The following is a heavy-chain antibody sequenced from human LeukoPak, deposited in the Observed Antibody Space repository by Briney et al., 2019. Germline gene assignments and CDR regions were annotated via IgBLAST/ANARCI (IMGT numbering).Heavy chain of an antibody. Sequence: GASVKVSCKAFGGTFSSYAISWVRQAPGQGLEWMGGIIPLFGTADYIQKFQGRVTITADESTNTAYMELSSLRSEDTAVYYCARGTKEDCSSSSCDWGDAFAIWGQGTMVTVSS. D-gene: IGHD2-2*01. V-gene: IGHV1-69*13. CDR1: GGTFSSYA. J-gene: IGHJ3*02. CDR2: IIPLFGTA. CDR3: ARGTKEDCSSSSCDWGDAFAI.